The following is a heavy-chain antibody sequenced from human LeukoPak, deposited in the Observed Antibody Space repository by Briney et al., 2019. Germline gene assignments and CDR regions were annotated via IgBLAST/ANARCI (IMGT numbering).Heavy chain of an antibody. V-gene: IGHV5-51*01. D-gene: IGHD2-15*01. Sequence: GESLKISCKGSGYSFTSYWIGWVRQMPGKGLEWMGIIYPGDSDTRYSPSFQGQVTISADKSISTAYLQWSSLKASDTAMYYCARQFRGGPYYYGMDVWGQGTTVTVSS. CDR2: IYPGDSDT. J-gene: IGHJ6*02. CDR1: GYSFTSYW. CDR3: ARQFRGGPYYYGMDV.